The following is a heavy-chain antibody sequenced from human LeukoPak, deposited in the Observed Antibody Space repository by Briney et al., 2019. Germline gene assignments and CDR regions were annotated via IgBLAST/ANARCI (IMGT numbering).Heavy chain of an antibody. Sequence: SETLSLTCAVSGYSIRSAYYWGWIRQPPGKGLEWIGSIYHIGTTYYNPSLKSRVTISLNTSKSQFSLKLTSVTAADTAVYYCATTTVVTRDSDYWGQGTLVTVSS. CDR1: GYSIRSAYY. J-gene: IGHJ4*02. CDR2: IYHIGTT. CDR3: ATTTVVTRDSDY. D-gene: IGHD4-23*01. V-gene: IGHV4-38-2*01.